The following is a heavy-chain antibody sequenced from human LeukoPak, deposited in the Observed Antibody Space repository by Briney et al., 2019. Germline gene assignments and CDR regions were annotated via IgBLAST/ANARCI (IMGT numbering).Heavy chain of an antibody. D-gene: IGHD5-18*01. CDR1: GFTFSSYG. Sequence: PGGSLRLSCAASGFTFSSYGMHWVRQAPGKGLEWVAVIWYDGSNKYYADSVKGRFTISRDNSKNTLYLQMNSLRAEDTAVYYCAKERRGYSYGYIDYWGQGSLVSVSS. CDR2: IWYDGSNK. V-gene: IGHV3-33*06. J-gene: IGHJ4*02. CDR3: AKERRGYSYGYIDY.